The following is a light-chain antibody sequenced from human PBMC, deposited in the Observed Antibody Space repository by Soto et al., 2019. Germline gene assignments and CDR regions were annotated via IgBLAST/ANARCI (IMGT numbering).Light chain of an antibody. V-gene: IGLV2-14*01. CDR3: SSYTNINTRACV. Sequence: QSALTQPASVSGSPGQSITISCTGTSGDIGSYNRVSWYQQHPGNAPKLIIYEVTDRPSGVSNRFSCSKSGNTASLTISGLQAEDEAEYYCSSYTNINTRACVFGTGTKVTVL. CDR1: SGDIGSYNR. J-gene: IGLJ1*01. CDR2: EVT.